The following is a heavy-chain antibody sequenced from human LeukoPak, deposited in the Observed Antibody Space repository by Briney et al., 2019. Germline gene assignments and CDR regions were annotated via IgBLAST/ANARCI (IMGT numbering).Heavy chain of an antibody. V-gene: IGHV1-8*03. CDR1: GYTFTSYD. D-gene: IGHD2-2*01. Sequence: ASVKVSCKASGYTFTSYDINWVRQATGQGLEWMGWMNPNSGNTGYAQKFQGRVTITRNTSISTAYMELSSLRSEDTAVYYCARGGYCSSTSCYLQDFDIWGQGTMVTVSS. CDR3: ARGGYCSSTSCYLQDFDI. J-gene: IGHJ3*02. CDR2: MNPNSGNT.